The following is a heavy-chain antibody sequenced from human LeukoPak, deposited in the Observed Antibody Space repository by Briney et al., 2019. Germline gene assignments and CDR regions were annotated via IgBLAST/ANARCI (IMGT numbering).Heavy chain of an antibody. CDR2: IYASGTS. V-gene: IGHV4-4*07. CDR3: ARGLDGYGTFDY. CDR1: GGSISSYY. J-gene: IGHJ4*02. Sequence: PSETLSLTCTVSGGSISSYYWTWIRQPAGKGLEWTGRIYASGTSNYNPSLKSRVTISADKSKNQFSLRLSSVTAADTAVYYCARGLDGYGTFDYWGQGTLVTVSS. D-gene: IGHD5-24*01.